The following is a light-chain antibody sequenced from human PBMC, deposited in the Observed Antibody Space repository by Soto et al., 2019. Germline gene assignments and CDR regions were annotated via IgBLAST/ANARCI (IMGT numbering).Light chain of an antibody. J-gene: IGLJ1*01. CDR1: SSHVGGYTY. CDR2: EVN. V-gene: IGLV2-8*01. CDR3: SSYAGSSNV. Sequence: QPALTQHPSASVSPGRSVALSCTSTSSHVGGYTYAPWYQQHPGKAPKPMIYEVNKRPSGVPARFSGSNPGNTAALTVSGLQAEDEADYYCSSYAGSSNVFGTGTKVTVL.